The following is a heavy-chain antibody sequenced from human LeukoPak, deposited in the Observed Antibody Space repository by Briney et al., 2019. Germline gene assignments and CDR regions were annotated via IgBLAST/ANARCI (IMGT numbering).Heavy chain of an antibody. D-gene: IGHD2-2*01. V-gene: IGHV1-69*05. CDR1: GYTFTGYY. CDR2: IIPIFGTA. CDR3: ARALESTSH. Sequence: ASVKVSCKASGYTFTGYYMHWVRQAPGQGLEWMGGIIPIFGTANYAQKFQGRVTITTDESTSTAYMELSSLRSEDTAVYYCARALESTSHWGQGTLVTVSS. J-gene: IGHJ4*02.